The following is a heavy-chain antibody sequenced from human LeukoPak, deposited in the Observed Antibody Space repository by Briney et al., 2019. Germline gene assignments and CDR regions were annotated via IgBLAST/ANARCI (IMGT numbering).Heavy chain of an antibody. D-gene: IGHD3-22*01. CDR3: ARGYYDSSGYYLDYFDY. CDR1: GYSISSGYY. CDR2: IYHSGST. J-gene: IGHJ4*02. Sequence: SETLSLTCTVSGYSISSGYYWGWIRQPPGKGLEWIGSIYHSGSTYYNPSLRSRVTISVDTSKNQFSLKLSSVTAADTAVYYCARGYYDSSGYYLDYFDYWGQGTLVTVSS. V-gene: IGHV4-38-2*02.